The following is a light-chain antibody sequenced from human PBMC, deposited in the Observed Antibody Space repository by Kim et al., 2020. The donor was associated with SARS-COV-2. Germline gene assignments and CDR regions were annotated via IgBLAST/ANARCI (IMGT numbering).Light chain of an antibody. J-gene: IGKJ1*01. CDR2: DAF. V-gene: IGKV3-20*01. Sequence: LSPGGRASLSCRASQSVSSSSLAWYQQKPGQAPRLLIYDAFSRATGIPDRFSGSGSGTDFTLTISRLEPEDFAVYFCQQYTGSRTFGQGTKVDIK. CDR3: QQYTGSRT. CDR1: QSVSSSS.